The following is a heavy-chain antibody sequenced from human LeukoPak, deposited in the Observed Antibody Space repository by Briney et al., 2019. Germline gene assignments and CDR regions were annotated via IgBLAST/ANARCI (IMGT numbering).Heavy chain of an antibody. D-gene: IGHD6-13*01. CDR3: AREQIAAAGRGAFDI. CDR2: IYYSGST. V-gene: IGHV4-31*03. Sequence: SETLSLTCTVSGGSISSGGYYWSWIRQHPGKGLEWIGYIYYSGSTYYNPSLKSRVTISVDTSKNQFSLKLSSVTAADTAVYYCAREQIAAAGRGAFDIWGQGTMVTVSS. J-gene: IGHJ3*02. CDR1: GGSISSGGYY.